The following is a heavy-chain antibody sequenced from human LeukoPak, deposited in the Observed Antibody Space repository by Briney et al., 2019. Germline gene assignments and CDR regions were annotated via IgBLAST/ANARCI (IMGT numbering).Heavy chain of an antibody. CDR2: ISNSGTSE. J-gene: IGHJ4*02. CDR1: GFTFSNYY. D-gene: IGHD7-27*01. CDR3: GRDEELGTRF. Sequence: GGSLRLSCAASGFTFSNYYMNWMRQAPGKGLEWVAYISNSGTSEYYADSVKGRFTISRDNAKNSLYLQMNSLRVEDMAVYYCGRDEELGTRFWGQGTLVTVSS. V-gene: IGHV3-11*04.